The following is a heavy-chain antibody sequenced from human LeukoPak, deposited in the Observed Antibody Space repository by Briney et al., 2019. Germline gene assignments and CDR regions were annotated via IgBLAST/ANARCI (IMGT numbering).Heavy chain of an antibody. CDR2: IWYDGSNK. CDR1: GFTFSSYG. CDR3: AREFGVATIFSGY. D-gene: IGHD5-12*01. V-gene: IGHV3-33*01. J-gene: IGHJ4*02. Sequence: PGRSLRLSCAASGFTFSSYGMHWVRQAPGKGLEWVAVIWYDGSNKYYADSVKGRFTISRDNSKNTLYLQMNSLRAEDTAVYYCAREFGVATIFSGYWGQGTLVIVSS.